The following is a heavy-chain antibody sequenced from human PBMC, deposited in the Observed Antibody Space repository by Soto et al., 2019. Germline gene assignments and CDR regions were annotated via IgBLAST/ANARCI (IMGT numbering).Heavy chain of an antibody. J-gene: IGHJ4*02. V-gene: IGHV3-48*02. D-gene: IGHD3-10*01. Sequence: EVQLVESGGGLVQPGGSLRLSCVASGFTFSAYSMNWVRQAPGKGLEWVSYISRSSSIIYYADSVKGRFTISRDNDKNSLHLQMNSLRDEDTAIYYCARYGSGSNLRDPFDHWGQGTLVTVSS. CDR1: GFTFSAYS. CDR3: ARYGSGSNLRDPFDH. CDR2: ISRSSSII.